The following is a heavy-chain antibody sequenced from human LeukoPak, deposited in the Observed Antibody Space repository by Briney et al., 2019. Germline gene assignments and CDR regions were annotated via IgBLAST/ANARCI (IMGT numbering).Heavy chain of an antibody. CDR2: IYYSGST. Sequence: PSETLSLTCTVSGGSISSYYWSWIRQPPGKGLEWIGYIYYSGSTNYNPSLKSRVTISVDTSKNQFSLKLSSVTAADTAVYYCAREFYLANIWFDPWGQGTLVTVPT. D-gene: IGHD2/OR15-2a*01. V-gene: IGHV4-59*01. CDR3: AREFYLANIWFDP. J-gene: IGHJ5*02. CDR1: GGSISSYY.